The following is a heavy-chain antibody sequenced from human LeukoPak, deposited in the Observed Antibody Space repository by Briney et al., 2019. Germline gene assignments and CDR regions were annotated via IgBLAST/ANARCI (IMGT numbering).Heavy chain of an antibody. V-gene: IGHV4-61*02. D-gene: IGHD3-16*01. CDR3: ARDRRLGESDY. CDR1: GGSISSGSYY. Sequence: SETLSLTCTVSGGSISSGSYYWSWIRQPAGKGLEWIGRIYTSGSTNYNPSLKSRVTISVDTSKNQFSLKLSSVTAADTAVYYCARDRRLGESDYWGQGTLVTVSS. CDR2: IYTSGST. J-gene: IGHJ4*02.